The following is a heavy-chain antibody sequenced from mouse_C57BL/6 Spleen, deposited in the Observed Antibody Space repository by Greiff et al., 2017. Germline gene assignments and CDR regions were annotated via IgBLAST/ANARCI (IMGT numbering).Heavy chain of an antibody. CDR2: INPSNGGT. J-gene: IGHJ3*01. V-gene: IGHV1-53*01. Sequence: QVQLQQPGTELVKPGASVKLSCKASGYTFTSYWMHWVKQRPGQGLEWIGNINPSNGGTNYNEKFKGKATFTADTSSNTAYMQLSSLTTEDSAIYYCARSYGSSGAWFAYWGQGTLVTVSA. CDR3: ARSYGSSGAWFAY. CDR1: GYTFTSYW. D-gene: IGHD1-1*01.